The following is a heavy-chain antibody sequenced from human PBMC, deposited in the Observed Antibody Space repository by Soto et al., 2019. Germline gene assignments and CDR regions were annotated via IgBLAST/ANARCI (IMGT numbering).Heavy chain of an antibody. D-gene: IGHD3-22*01. CDR1: GGSISSGDYY. CDR3: ARVGYYDSSGYYSLDAFDI. Sequence: SETLSLTCTVSGGSISSGDYYWSWIRQPPGKGLEWIGYIYYNGSTYYNPSLKSRVTISVDTSKNQFSLKLSSVTAADTAVYYCARVGYYDSSGYYSLDAFDIWGQGTMVTVSS. V-gene: IGHV4-30-4*01. J-gene: IGHJ3*02. CDR2: IYYNGST.